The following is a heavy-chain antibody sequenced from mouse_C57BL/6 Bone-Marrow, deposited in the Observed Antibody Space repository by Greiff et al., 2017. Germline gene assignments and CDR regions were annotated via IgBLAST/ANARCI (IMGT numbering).Heavy chain of an antibody. J-gene: IGHJ3*01. D-gene: IGHD1-1*01. CDR2: ISDGGSST. Sequence: EVKLMESGGGLVKPGGSLKLSCAASGFTFSSYAMSWVRQTPEKRLEWVATISDGGSSTYYPDNVKGRFTISRDNAKNNLYLQMSHLKSEDTAMYYCGRGDYGSSPWFAYWGQGTLVTVSA. CDR3: GRGDYGSSPWFAY. V-gene: IGHV5-4*03. CDR1: GFTFSSYA.